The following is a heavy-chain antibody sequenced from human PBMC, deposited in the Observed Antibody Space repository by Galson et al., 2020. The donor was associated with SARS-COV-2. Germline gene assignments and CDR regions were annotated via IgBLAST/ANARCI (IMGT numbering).Heavy chain of an antibody. CDR1: GYSISSGYY. D-gene: IGHD3-16*01. V-gene: IGHV4-38-2*02. Sequence: SQTLSLTCTVSGYSISSGYYWGWIRQPPGKGLEWIGSIYHSGSTYYNPSLKSRVTISVDTSKNQFSLKLSSVTAADTAVYYCASYVSGGPDYWGQGTLVTVSS. CDR2: IYHSGST. J-gene: IGHJ4*02. CDR3: ASYVSGGPDY.